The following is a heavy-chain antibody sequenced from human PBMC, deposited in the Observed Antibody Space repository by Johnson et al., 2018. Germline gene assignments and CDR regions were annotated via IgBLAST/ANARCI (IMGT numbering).Heavy chain of an antibody. CDR2: ISRSSSKI. Sequence: EVQLVESGGGLVQPGGSLRLSCAASGFSFSSYSMNWVRQAPGKGLEWVSYISRSSSKIYYADSVKGRFTISRDNAKNSMYLQMNSLRDEDSAVYYCARDSDYDVWSEYYGYFYWGQGTLVIVSS. J-gene: IGHJ1*01. CDR1: GFSFSSYS. V-gene: IGHV3-48*02. CDR3: ARDSDYDVWSEYYGYFY. D-gene: IGHD3-3*01.